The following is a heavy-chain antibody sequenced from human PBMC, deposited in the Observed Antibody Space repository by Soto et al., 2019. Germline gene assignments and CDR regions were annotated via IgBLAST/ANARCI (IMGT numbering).Heavy chain of an antibody. V-gene: IGHV3-30-3*01. CDR3: ARDPYYYGIPFDY. J-gene: IGHJ4*02. Sequence: GKSLKISCAASGFTFSSYAMHWVRQAPGKGLEWVAVISYDGSNKYYADSVKGRFTISRDNSKNTLYLQMNSLRAEDTAVYYCARDPYYYGIPFDYWGQGTLVTVSS. CDR2: ISYDGSNK. D-gene: IGHD3-10*01. CDR1: GFTFSSYA.